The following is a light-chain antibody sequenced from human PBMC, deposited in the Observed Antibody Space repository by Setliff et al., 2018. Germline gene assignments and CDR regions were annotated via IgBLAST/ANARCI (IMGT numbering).Light chain of an antibody. CDR3: SSYTSNTFV. J-gene: IGLJ1*01. V-gene: IGLV1-44*01. CDR1: SSNIGSNT. CDR2: SNN. Sequence: QSALTQPPSASGTPGQRVTISCSGSSSNIGSNTVNWYQQLPGTAPKLLIYSNNQRPSGVPDRFSGSKSGTSASLAISGLQSEDEADYYCSSYTSNTFVFAAGTKVTVL.